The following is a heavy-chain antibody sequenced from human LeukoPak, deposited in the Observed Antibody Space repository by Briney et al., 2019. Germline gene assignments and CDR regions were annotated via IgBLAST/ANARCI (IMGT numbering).Heavy chain of an antibody. CDR1: GFTFSSYS. CDR2: IRAVSSYI. CDR3: ARVIFRGATEGYYYYYGLDV. Sequence: PGGSLRLSCAASGFTFSSYSMGGVCQAPGKGLEGVSSIRAVSSYIYYVDSVKGRFTLSRDNAKNSLYLQMNSLRAEDTAVYYCARVIFRGATEGYYYYYGLDVWGQGTTVTVSS. V-gene: IGHV3-21*01. J-gene: IGHJ6*02. D-gene: IGHD3-10*01.